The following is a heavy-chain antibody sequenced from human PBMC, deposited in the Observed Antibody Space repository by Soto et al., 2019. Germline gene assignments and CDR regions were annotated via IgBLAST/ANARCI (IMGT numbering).Heavy chain of an antibody. D-gene: IGHD6-25*01. J-gene: IGHJ5*02. CDR1: GGSISRYY. V-gene: IGHV4-59*01. Sequence: QVQLQESGPGLVKPSETLSLTCTVSGGSISRYYWGWIRQPPGKGLEWIGYIHYSGSTNYNPSLRSRVPISVDTPKNQFSLKVNSMIAADTAIYYCARGGVAARKGRWFDPWGQGTLVTVSS. CDR2: IHYSGST. CDR3: ARGGVAARKGRWFDP.